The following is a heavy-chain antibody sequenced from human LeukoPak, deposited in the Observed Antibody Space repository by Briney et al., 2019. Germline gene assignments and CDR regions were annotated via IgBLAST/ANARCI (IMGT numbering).Heavy chain of an antibody. V-gene: IGHV1-2*02. D-gene: IGHD3-10*01. CDR1: GYTFTSYY. J-gene: IGHJ4*02. CDR3: ARDGYYGSGIHYRRYFEY. Sequence: ASVKVSCKASGYTFTSYYMHWVRQAPGQGLEWMGWISPNSGGTQYAQKFQGRVTMTRDRSISTAYMELSGLKPDDTAVFYCARDGYYGSGIHYRRYFEYWGQGTLVTVSS. CDR2: ISPNSGGT.